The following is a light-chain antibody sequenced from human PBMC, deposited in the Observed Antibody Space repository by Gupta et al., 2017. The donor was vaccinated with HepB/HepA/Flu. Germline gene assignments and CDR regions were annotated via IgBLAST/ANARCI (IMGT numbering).Light chain of an antibody. CDR3: QQFSSSPIT. CDR1: QSVSSSY. V-gene: IGKV3-20*01. CDR2: GAS. J-gene: IGKJ5*01. Sequence: EIVLTQSPGTLSLSPGDRVTLSCRASQSVSSSYLAWYQQKPGQAPRLLIYGASNRATGIPDRFSDSGSGTDFTLTISRLGPEDFAVYYCQQFSSSPITFGQGTRLEIK.